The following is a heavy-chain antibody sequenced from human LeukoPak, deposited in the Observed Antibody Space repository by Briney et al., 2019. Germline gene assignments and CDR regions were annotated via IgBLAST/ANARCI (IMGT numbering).Heavy chain of an antibody. V-gene: IGHV1-2*02. CDR1: GYTFTGYY. Sequence: ASVKVSCKASGYTFTGYYMYWVRQAPGQGLEWMGWINPNRVGTNYAQKFQGRVTMATDTSISTAYMEMSRLRSDDTAVYYCARDGGSGLRNNWFDPWGQGTLVTVSS. CDR3: ARDGGSGLRNNWFDP. D-gene: IGHD3-10*01. CDR2: INPNRVGT. J-gene: IGHJ5*02.